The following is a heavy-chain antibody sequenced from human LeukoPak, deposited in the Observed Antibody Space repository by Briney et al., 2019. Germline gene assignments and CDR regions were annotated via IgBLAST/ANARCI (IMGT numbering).Heavy chain of an antibody. V-gene: IGHV4-34*01. J-gene: IGHJ3*02. CDR3: ARGAGIMIVVVNHDAFDI. Sequence: PPETLSLTCAVYGGSFSGYYWSWIRQPPGKGLEWIGEINHSGSTNYNPSLKSRVTISVDTSKNQFSLKLSSATAADTAVYYCARGAGIMIVVVNHDAFDIWGQGTMVTVSS. CDR2: INHSGST. CDR1: GGSFSGYY. D-gene: IGHD3-22*01.